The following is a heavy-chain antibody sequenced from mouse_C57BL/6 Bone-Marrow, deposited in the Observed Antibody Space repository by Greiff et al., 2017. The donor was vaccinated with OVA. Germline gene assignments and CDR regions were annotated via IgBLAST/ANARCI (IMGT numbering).Heavy chain of an antibody. CDR1: GFTFSDYG. J-gene: IGHJ2*01. CDR3: ARSDGYPDY. Sequence: EVKVEESGGGLVKPGGSLKLSCAASGFTFSDYGMHWVRQAPEKGLEWVAYISSGSSTIYYADTVKGRFTISSDNAKNTLFLQMTSLRSEDTAMYYCARSDGYPDYWGQGTTLTVSS. D-gene: IGHD2-3*01. V-gene: IGHV5-17*01. CDR2: ISSGSSTI.